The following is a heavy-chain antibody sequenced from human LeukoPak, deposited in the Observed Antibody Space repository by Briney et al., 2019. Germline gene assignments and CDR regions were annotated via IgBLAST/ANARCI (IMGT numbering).Heavy chain of an antibody. CDR1: GYTLTELS. Sequence: ASVKVSCKVSGYTLTELSMHWVRQAPGKGLEWMGGFDPEDGKTIYAQKFQGRVTMTEDTSTDTAYMELSSLRSEDTAVYYCATPNDFWSGYATPPYYYGMDVWGQGTTVTVSS. CDR3: ATPNDFWSGYATPPYYYGMDV. V-gene: IGHV1-24*01. D-gene: IGHD3-3*01. J-gene: IGHJ6*02. CDR2: FDPEDGKT.